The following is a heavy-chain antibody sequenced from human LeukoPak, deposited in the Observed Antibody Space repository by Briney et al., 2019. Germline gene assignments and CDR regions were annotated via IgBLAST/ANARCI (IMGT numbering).Heavy chain of an antibody. J-gene: IGHJ3*02. Sequence: ASVKVSCKASGYTFTSYGISWVRQAPGQGLEWMGWISAYNGNTNYAQKLQGRVTMTTDTSTSTAYMELRSLRSDDTAVYYCARTSVAGTFYYAFEIWGQGTMVTVSS. CDR1: GYTFTSYG. CDR3: ARTSVAGTFYYAFEI. CDR2: ISAYNGNT. D-gene: IGHD6-19*01. V-gene: IGHV1-18*01.